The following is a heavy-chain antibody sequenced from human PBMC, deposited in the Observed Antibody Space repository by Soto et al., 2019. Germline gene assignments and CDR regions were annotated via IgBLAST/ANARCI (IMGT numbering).Heavy chain of an antibody. D-gene: IGHD2-15*01. CDR1: GGTLSSYA. Sequence: SRKASGGTLSSYAISWGRQAPGQGAWWLGGIIPIFGTANYAQKFQGRVTITADESTSTAYMELSSLRSEDTAVYYCARDPHCSGGSCYPAYYGMDVWGQGTTVTVSS. CDR3: ARDPHCSGGSCYPAYYGMDV. CDR2: IIPIFGTA. J-gene: IGHJ6*02. V-gene: IGHV1-69*01.